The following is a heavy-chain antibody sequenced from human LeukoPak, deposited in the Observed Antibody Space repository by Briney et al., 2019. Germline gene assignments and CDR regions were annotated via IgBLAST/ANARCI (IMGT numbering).Heavy chain of an antibody. CDR3: AREHTPFGSGCTAAY. Sequence: ASVKVSCKXSGYTFTSYYMHWVRQAPGQGLEWMGIINPSGGSTSYAQKFQGRVTMTRDTSTSTVYMELSSLRSEDTAVYYCAREHTPFGSGCTAAYWGQGTLVTVSS. D-gene: IGHD6-19*01. CDR1: GYTFTSYY. J-gene: IGHJ4*02. CDR2: INPSGGST. V-gene: IGHV1-46*01.